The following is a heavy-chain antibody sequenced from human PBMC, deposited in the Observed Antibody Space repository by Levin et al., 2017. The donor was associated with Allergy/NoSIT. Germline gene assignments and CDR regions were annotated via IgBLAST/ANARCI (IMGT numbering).Heavy chain of an antibody. CDR3: AKLERITIFGDEGYIDY. CDR1: GFTFSSYA. J-gene: IGHJ4*02. Sequence: GGSLRLSCAASGFTFSSYAMSWVRQAPGKGLEWVSAISGSGGSTYYADSVKGRFTISRDNSKNTLYLQMNSLRAEDTAVYYCAKLERITIFGDEGYIDYWGQGTLVTVSS. V-gene: IGHV3-23*01. CDR2: ISGSGGST. D-gene: IGHD3-3*01.